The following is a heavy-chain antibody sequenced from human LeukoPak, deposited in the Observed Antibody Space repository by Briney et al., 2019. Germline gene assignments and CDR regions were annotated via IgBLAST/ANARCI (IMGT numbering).Heavy chain of an antibody. CDR2: ISGNGGST. V-gene: IGHV3-64D*06. CDR1: GFTFSNYA. CDR3: VKSWRSVIAAVYFDY. Sequence: PGGSLRLSCSASGFTFSNYAMCWVRRAPGKGLEYVSVISGNGGSTYYADSVRGRFTISRDNFKNMLYLQMSSLRAEDTAVYFCVKSWRSVIAAVYFDYWGQGTLVTVSS. J-gene: IGHJ4*02. D-gene: IGHD6-6*01.